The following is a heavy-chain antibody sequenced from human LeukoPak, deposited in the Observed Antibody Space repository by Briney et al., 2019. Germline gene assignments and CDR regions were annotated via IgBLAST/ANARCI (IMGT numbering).Heavy chain of an antibody. Sequence: ASVKVSCKASGYTFTGYYMHWVRQAPGQGLEWMGWINPNSGGTNYAQKFQGRVTMTRDTSISTAYMELSRLRSDDTAVYYCASAHYDFWSGYYVPFDYWGQGTLVTVSS. D-gene: IGHD3-3*01. CDR3: ASAHYDFWSGYYVPFDY. V-gene: IGHV1-2*02. CDR2: INPNSGGT. CDR1: GYTFTGYY. J-gene: IGHJ4*02.